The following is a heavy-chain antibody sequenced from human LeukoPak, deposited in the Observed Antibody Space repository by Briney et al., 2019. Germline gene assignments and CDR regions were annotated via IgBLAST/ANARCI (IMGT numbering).Heavy chain of an antibody. J-gene: IGHJ4*02. V-gene: IGHV3-23*01. D-gene: IGHD5-24*01. CDR1: GFTFSSFA. CDR2: ISGSGGST. Sequence: GGSLRLSCAASGFTFSSFAMNWVRQAPGKGLEWVSGISGSGGSTYYADSVKGRFTISRDNSKNTLYLQMNSLRAEDTAVYYCARVVRDGYNSAFDYWGQGTLVTVSS. CDR3: ARVVRDGYNSAFDY.